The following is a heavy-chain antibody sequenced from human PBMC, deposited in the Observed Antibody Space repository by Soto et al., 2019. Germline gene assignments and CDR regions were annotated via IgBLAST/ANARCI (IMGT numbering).Heavy chain of an antibody. CDR3: AKDKMEQWLVGGYFDS. CDR1: GFTFRRHA. D-gene: IGHD6-19*01. Sequence: PGGSLRLSCSASGFTFRRHAMSWVRQAPGKGLEWVSAIIDDGGRAYYADSVKGRFTISRDNSKNTLSLQMNSLRVEDTAVYYCAKDKMEQWLVGGYFDSWRQGTQVTV. V-gene: IGHV3-23*01. CDR2: IIDDGGRA. J-gene: IGHJ4*02.